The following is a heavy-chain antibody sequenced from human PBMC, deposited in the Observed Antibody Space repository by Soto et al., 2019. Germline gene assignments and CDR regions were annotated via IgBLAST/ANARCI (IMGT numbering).Heavy chain of an antibody. V-gene: IGHV3-74*01. D-gene: IGHD3-22*01. CDR3: ARTSYDSSGHYLGFWFDP. J-gene: IGHJ5*02. Sequence: EVQLVDSGGGLVQPGGALRLACGASGFSFRTYWMHWVRQVPGKGPVWVSRINSDGSSTDYADSVKGRFTTSSDNAKNTLFLQMNIRSAEDTAVYYCARTSYDSSGHYLGFWFDPWGQGTLVTVSS. CDR1: GFSFRTYW. CDR2: INSDGSST.